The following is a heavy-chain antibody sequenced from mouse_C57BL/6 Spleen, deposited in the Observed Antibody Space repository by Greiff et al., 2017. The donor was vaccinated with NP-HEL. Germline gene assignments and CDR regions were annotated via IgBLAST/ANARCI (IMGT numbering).Heavy chain of an antibody. V-gene: IGHV1-20*01. D-gene: IGHD2-4*01. CDR3: ARVYYDYEPSYFDY. J-gene: IGHJ2*01. CDR2: INPYNGDT. Sequence: VQLQQSGPELVKPGDSVKISCKASGYSFTGYFMNWVMQSPGKSLEWIGRINPYNGDTFYNQKFKGKATLTVDKSSSTAHMELRSLTSEDSAVYYCARVYYDYEPSYFDYWGQGTTLTVSS. CDR1: GYSFTGYF.